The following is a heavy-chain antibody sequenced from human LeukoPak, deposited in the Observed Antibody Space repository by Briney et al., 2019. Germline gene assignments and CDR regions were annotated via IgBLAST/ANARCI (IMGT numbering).Heavy chain of an antibody. Sequence: GGSLRLSCAASGFTFSDYRMNWVRQAPGKGLEWVSYISSSSDTIYYVDSVKGRFTISRDNAKNSLYLQMNSLRVEDTAVYYCTRELASWGQGTLVNVSS. CDR2: ISSSSDTI. J-gene: IGHJ5*02. V-gene: IGHV3-48*01. CDR1: GFTFSDYR. CDR3: TRELAS.